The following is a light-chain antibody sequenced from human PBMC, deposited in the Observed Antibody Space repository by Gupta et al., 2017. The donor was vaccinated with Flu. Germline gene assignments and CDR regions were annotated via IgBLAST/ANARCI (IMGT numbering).Light chain of an antibody. CDR3: QQYDRVPDT. Sequence: PGTSLSPGERATLSCRASQSVSRSNLAWFQQKPGQAPRLLIYGASSRATGIPDRFSGSGSGTDFTLTISRLEPEDFAVYYCQQYDRVPDTFGQGTKLEIK. CDR2: GAS. J-gene: IGKJ2*01. V-gene: IGKV3-20*01. CDR1: QSVSRSN.